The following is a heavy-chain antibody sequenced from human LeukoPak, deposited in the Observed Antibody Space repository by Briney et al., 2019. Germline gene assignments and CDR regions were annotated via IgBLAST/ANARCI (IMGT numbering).Heavy chain of an antibody. D-gene: IGHD1-26*01. V-gene: IGHV3-21*01. Sequence: GGSLRLSCAASGFTFSSYSMNWVRQAPGKGLEWVSSISSSSYIYYADSVKGRFTISSDNAKNSLYLQMNSLRAEDTAVYYCARENGRYYYYGMDVWGQGTTVTVSS. CDR3: ARENGRYYYYGMDV. J-gene: IGHJ6*02. CDR1: GFTFSSYS. CDR2: ISSSSYI.